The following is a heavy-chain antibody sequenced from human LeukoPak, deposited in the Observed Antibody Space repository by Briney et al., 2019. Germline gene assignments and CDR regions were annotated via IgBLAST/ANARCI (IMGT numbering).Heavy chain of an antibody. CDR3: GPVSGGY. D-gene: IGHD3-16*01. V-gene: IGHV3-48*04. J-gene: IGHJ4*02. CDR1: GFTFTNYS. CDR2: ISGSSRTT. Sequence: GGSLRLSCAASGFTFTNYSVHWVRQAPGKGLEWLSYISGSSRTTVYADSVKGRFTISRDNAKKSLFLQMNSLRGEDTADRATGPVSGGYWGQGTLVTVSS.